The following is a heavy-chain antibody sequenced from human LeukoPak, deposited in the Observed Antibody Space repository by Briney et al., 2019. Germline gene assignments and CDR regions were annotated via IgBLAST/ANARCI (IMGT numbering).Heavy chain of an antibody. V-gene: IGHV1-69*06. CDR3: ARDPHSSGYWGYYYYYMDV. D-gene: IGHD3-22*01. CDR2: IIPIFGTA. Sequence: SVKVSCKASGYTFTGYYMHWVRQAPGQGLEWMGGIIPIFGTANYAQKFQGRVTITADKSTSTAYMELSSLRSDDTAVYYCARDPHSSGYWGYYYYYMDVWGKGTTVTISS. CDR1: GYTFTGYY. J-gene: IGHJ6*03.